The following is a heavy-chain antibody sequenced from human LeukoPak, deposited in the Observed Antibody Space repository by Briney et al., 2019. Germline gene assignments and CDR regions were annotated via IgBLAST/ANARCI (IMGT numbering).Heavy chain of an antibody. J-gene: IGHJ5*02. CDR1: GFTFSSYW. Sequence: GGSLRLSCAASGFTFSSYWMHWVRQAPGKGLVXXXRINSDGSSTSYADSVKGRFTISRDNAKNTLYLQMNSLRAEDTAVYYCASFGSGSAGDENWFDPWGQGTLVTVSS. CDR2: INSDGSST. V-gene: IGHV3-74*01. CDR3: ASFGSGSAGDENWFDP. D-gene: IGHD2-21*02.